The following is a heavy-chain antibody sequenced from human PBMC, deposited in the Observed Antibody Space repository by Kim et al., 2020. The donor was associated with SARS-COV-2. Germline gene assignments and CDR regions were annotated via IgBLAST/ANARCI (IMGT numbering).Heavy chain of an antibody. CDR3: AREETFGEGDQFDY. D-gene: IGHD3-3*01. J-gene: IGHJ4*02. CDR1: GYSFTMSW. V-gene: IGHV5-10-1*04. Sequence: GESLKISCKASGYSFTMSWITWVRQMPGKGLEWMGRIDPSDSNRNYNPSFQGQVTLSVDKSINTAYLQWNSLKASDTAIYYCAREETFGEGDQFDYWGQGTLVTVSS. CDR2: IDPSDSNR.